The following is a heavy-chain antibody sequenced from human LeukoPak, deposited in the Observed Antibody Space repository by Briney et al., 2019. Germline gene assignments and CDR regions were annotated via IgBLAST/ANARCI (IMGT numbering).Heavy chain of an antibody. Sequence: GGSLRLSCAASGFTFSSYGMHWVRQAPGKGLEWVAFIRYDGSNKYYADSVKGRFTISRDNSKNTLYLQMNSLRAEDTAVYYCATSSGWYFGPSYYWGQGTLVTVSS. D-gene: IGHD6-19*01. J-gene: IGHJ4*02. V-gene: IGHV3-30*02. CDR2: IRYDGSNK. CDR3: ATSSGWYFGPSYY. CDR1: GFTFSSYG.